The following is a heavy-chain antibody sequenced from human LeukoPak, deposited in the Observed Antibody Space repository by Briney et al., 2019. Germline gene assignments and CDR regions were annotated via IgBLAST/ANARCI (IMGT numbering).Heavy chain of an antibody. J-gene: IGHJ4*02. Sequence: PGGSLRLSCAASGFTFSSYAMSWVRQAPGKGLEWVSSISDSARTTYYADSVKGRFTTSRDNSKNTVYLQMNSLRAEDTAIYYCAKRWSYIDYWGQGALVTVSS. V-gene: IGHV3-23*01. D-gene: IGHD4-23*01. CDR2: ISDSARTT. CDR3: AKRWSYIDY. CDR1: GFTFSSYA.